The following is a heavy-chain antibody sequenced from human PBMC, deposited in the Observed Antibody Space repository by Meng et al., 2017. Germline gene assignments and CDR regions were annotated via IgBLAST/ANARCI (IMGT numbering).Heavy chain of an antibody. CDR3: ASASFNYYGSGSYYS. Sequence: QGQRVQSGAEVQKPGATVKVSCKASGYTFTGYYRHWVRQAPGQGLGWMGWINPNSGGTNYAQKFQGRVTMTRDTSISTAYMELSRLRSDDTAVYYCASASFNYYGSGSYYSWGQGTLVTVSS. J-gene: IGHJ5*02. D-gene: IGHD3-10*01. CDR1: GYTFTGYY. CDR2: INPNSGGT. V-gene: IGHV1-2*02.